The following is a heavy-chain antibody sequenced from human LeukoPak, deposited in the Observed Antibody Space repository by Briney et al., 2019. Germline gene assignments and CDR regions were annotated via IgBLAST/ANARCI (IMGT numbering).Heavy chain of an antibody. CDR2: ISSSSSYM. V-gene: IGHV3-21*01. CDR3: AREGVGYSYGCDY. J-gene: IGHJ4*02. Sequence: GGSLRLSCAASGFIFSSYSMNWVRQAPGKGLEWVSSISSSSSYMYYADSVKGRFTISRDNAKNSLYLQMNSLRAEDTAVYYCAREGVGYSYGCDYWGQGTLVTVSS. CDR1: GFIFSSYS. D-gene: IGHD5-18*01.